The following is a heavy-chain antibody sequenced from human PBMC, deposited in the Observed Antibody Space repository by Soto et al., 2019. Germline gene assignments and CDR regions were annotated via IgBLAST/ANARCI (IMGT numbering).Heavy chain of an antibody. V-gene: IGHV1-69*13. CDR1: GGTFSSYA. D-gene: IGHD6-13*01. J-gene: IGHJ4*02. CDR3: ARDRDSSSWYDY. Sequence: SVKVSCKASGGTFSSYAISWVRQAPGQGLEWMGGIIPIFGTANYAQKFQGRVTITADESTSTAYMELSSLRSEDMAVYYCARDRDSSSWYDYWGQGTLVTVSS. CDR2: IIPIFGTA.